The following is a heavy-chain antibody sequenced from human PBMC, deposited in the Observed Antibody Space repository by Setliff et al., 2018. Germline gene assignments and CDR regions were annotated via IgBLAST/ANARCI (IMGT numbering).Heavy chain of an antibody. D-gene: IGHD3-3*01. CDR2: ISYSGTP. Sequence: LSLTCTVSDDSFTSSRYYWGWIRQAPGSGLEWIGSISYSGTPYYNASVESRVTISIDTSKNQFSLKLSSVTAADTAVYYCASSEWQFLEWGYYYYYMAVWGKGTTVTVSS. CDR1: DDSFTSSRYY. V-gene: IGHV4-39*07. J-gene: IGHJ6*03. CDR3: ASSEWQFLEWGYYYYYMAV.